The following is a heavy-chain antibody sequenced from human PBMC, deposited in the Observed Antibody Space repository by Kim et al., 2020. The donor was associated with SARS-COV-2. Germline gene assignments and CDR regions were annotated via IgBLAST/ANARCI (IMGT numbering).Heavy chain of an antibody. J-gene: IGHJ4*02. D-gene: IGHD1-26*01. CDR3: AKDIPREVGASDF. Sequence: TVKSRCTISRDNTKNTLYLQMNSLRAEDTAVYYCAKDIPREVGASDFWGQGTLVTVSS. V-gene: IGHV3-23*01.